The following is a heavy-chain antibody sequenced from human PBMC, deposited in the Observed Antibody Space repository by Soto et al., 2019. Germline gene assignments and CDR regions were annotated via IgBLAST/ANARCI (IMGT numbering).Heavy chain of an antibody. J-gene: IGHJ6*02. CDR2: IYYSGST. CDR1: GGSMSYYY. Sequence: PSETLALTCTVSGGSMSYYYCSWVRQPPAKGLEWIGSIYYSGSTYYNPSLKSRVTISVDTSKNQFSLKLSSVTAADTAVYYCARPYSSSLEDYYYGMDVWGQGTTVTVSS. CDR3: ARPYSSSLEDYYYGMDV. D-gene: IGHD6-6*01. V-gene: IGHV4-59*05.